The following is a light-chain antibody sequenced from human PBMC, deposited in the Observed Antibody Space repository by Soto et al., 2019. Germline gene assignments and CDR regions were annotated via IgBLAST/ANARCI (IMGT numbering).Light chain of an antibody. J-gene: IGKJ1*01. CDR3: QHYNNWPPDRT. CDR2: GAS. V-gene: IGKV3-15*01. Sequence: EIVMTQSPATLSVSPGERATLSCRASQSVSSNLAWYQQKPGQAPRLLIYGASTRATGIPARFSGSGSGTEVTLTIISLQSEDFSIYFCQHYNNWPPDRTFGQGTKVEIK. CDR1: QSVSSN.